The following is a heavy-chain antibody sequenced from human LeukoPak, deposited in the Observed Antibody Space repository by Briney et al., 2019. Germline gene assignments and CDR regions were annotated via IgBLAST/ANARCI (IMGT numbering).Heavy chain of an antibody. D-gene: IGHD5-18*01. CDR2: INPNSGGT. CDR1: GYTFTGYY. CDR3: AREGIQLGYFQH. Sequence: ASVKVSCKASGYTFTGYYMHWVRRAPGQGLEWMGRINPNSGGTNCAQKFQGRVTMTRDTSISTAYMELSRLRSDDTAVYYCAREGIQLGYFQHWGQGTLVTVSS. V-gene: IGHV1-2*06. J-gene: IGHJ1*01.